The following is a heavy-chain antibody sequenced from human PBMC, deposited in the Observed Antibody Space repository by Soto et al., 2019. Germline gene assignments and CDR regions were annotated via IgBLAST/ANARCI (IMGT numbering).Heavy chain of an antibody. CDR1: GFTFSNAW. D-gene: IGHD3-22*01. CDR2: IKSKTDGGTT. J-gene: IGHJ4*02. Sequence: GGSLRLSCAASGFTFSNAWMSWVRQAPGKGLEWVGRIKSKTDGGTTDYAAPVKGRFTISRDDSKNTLYLQMNSLKTEDTAVYYCAKGLYYYDSSSYRVFDYWGQGALVTVSS. V-gene: IGHV3-15*01. CDR3: AKGLYYYDSSSYRVFDY.